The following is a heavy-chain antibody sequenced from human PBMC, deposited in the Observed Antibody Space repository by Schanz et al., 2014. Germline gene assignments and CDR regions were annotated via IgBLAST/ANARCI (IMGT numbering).Heavy chain of an antibody. CDR2: VNPSVRGT. D-gene: IGHD4-17*01. Sequence: QVQLVQSGAELKNPGASVKVSCKASGYSFSAYYIHWMRQAPGQGLEWMGIVNPSVRGTHFAREFQGRVTVTSDTSTSTVYMELNSLRSEDTAVYYCARTIAYGGSSGYFDYWGQGTLVTVSS. J-gene: IGHJ4*02. V-gene: IGHV1-46*03. CDR1: GYSFSAYY. CDR3: ARTIAYGGSSGYFDY.